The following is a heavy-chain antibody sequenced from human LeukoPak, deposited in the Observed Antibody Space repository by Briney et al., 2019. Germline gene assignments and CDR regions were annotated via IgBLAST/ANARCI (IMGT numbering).Heavy chain of an antibody. CDR1: GFTFDDYA. Sequence: TGGSLRLSCAASGFTFDDYAMHWVRQAPGKGLEWVSGISWNSGSIGYADSVKGRFTISRDNAKNSLYLQMNSLRAEDTALYYCAKGSLAGYSSGWSDYWGQGTLVTVFS. J-gene: IGHJ4*02. CDR2: ISWNSGSI. D-gene: IGHD6-19*01. CDR3: AKGSLAGYSSGWSDY. V-gene: IGHV3-9*01.